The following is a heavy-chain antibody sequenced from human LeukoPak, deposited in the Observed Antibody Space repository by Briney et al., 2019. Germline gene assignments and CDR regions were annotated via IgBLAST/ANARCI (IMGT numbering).Heavy chain of an antibody. CDR3: ARAPQYSVNLPSY. CDR2: ISSSGSSR. V-gene: IGHV3-11*01. CDR1: GFTFSDYY. D-gene: IGHD1-26*01. Sequence: PGGSLRLSCAASGFTFSDYYMSWIRQAPGKGLEWISYISSSGSSRYYADAVKGRFTISRDNEKKSLFLQMTSLRAEDTAMYYCARAPQYSVNLPSYWGQGTLVTVSS. J-gene: IGHJ4*02.